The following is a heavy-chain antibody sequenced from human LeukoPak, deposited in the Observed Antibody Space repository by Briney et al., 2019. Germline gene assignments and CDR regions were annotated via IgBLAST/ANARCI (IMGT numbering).Heavy chain of an antibody. D-gene: IGHD2-8*02. CDR1: GGSISSYY. CDR3: ARDAVAYALSGAFDI. V-gene: IGHV4-59*12. Sequence: SETLSLTCTVSGGSISSYYWSWIRQPPGRGLEWIGYIYYSGSTNYNPSLKSRVTISVDTSKNQFSLKLSSVTAADTAVYYCARDAVAYALSGAFDIWGQGTMVTVSS. J-gene: IGHJ3*02. CDR2: IYYSGST.